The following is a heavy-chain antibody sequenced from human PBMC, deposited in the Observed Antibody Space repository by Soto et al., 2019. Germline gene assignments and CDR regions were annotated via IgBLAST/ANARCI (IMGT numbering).Heavy chain of an antibody. Sequence: GGSLRLSCAASGFTFSSYGMHWVRQAPGKGLEWVAVISYDGSNKYYADSVKGRFTISRDNSKNTLYLQMNSLRAEDTAVYYCAKDGASDSYYDFWSGYYNNYYYGMDVWGQGTTVTVSS. CDR2: ISYDGSNK. D-gene: IGHD3-3*01. CDR1: GFTFSSYG. V-gene: IGHV3-30*18. CDR3: AKDGASDSYYDFWSGYYNNYYYGMDV. J-gene: IGHJ6*02.